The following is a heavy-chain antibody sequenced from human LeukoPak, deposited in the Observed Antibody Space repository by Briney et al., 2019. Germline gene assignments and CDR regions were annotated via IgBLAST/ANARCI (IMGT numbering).Heavy chain of an antibody. CDR1: GGSISSSNW. CDR2: ISYSGST. CDR3: ARLDPSADRDY. Sequence: SETLSLTCAVSGGSISSSNWWSWVRQPPGKGLEWIGSISYSGSTYYNPSLKSRVTISLDTSKNQFSLKLSSVTAADTAVYYCARLDPSADRDYWGQGTLVTVSS. V-gene: IGHV4-39*01. D-gene: IGHD3/OR15-3a*01. J-gene: IGHJ4*02.